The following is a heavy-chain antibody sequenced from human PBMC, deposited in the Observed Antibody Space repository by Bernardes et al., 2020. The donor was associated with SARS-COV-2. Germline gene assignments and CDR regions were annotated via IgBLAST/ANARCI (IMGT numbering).Heavy chain of an antibody. CDR2: IHHGGKT. D-gene: IGHD2-2*01. J-gene: IGHJ4*02. CDR1: GYSISSGYY. CDR3: AREWYCSSTTCLYYFEY. Sequence: TLSLTFAFSGYSISSGYYWGWIRQPPGKGLEWIGSIHHGGKTYYNPSLKSRSTISVDTSKNQFSLRLNSVTAADTAVYYCAREWYCSSTTCLYYFEYWGQGTLVTVSS. V-gene: IGHV4-38-2*02.